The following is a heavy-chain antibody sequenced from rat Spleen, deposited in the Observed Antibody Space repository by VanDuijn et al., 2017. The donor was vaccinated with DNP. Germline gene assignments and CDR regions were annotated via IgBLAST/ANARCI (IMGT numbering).Heavy chain of an antibody. D-gene: IGHD1-4*01. CDR2: ISNDGGST. CDR1: GFTFSNYG. J-gene: IGHJ2*01. V-gene: IGHV5-29*01. CDR3: AGRPPPTRGPFDY. Sequence: EVQLVESGGGLVQPGRSLKLSCAASGFTFSNYGMAWVRQAPTKGLEWVAYISNDGGSTYYRDSVKGRFTISRDNAKSTLYLQMDSPRSEDTAAYYCAGRPPPTRGPFDYWGQGVTVTVSS.